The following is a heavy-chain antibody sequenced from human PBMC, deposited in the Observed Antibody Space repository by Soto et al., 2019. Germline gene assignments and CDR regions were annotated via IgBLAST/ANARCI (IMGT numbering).Heavy chain of an antibody. J-gene: IGHJ4*02. CDR3: ARAELYGPGSYYVY. CDR2: INPNSGGT. Sequence: ASVKVSCKASGYTFTGYYMHWVRQAPGQGLEWMGWINPNSGGTNYAQKFQGWVTMTRDTSISTAYMELSRLRSDDTAVYYCARAELYGPGSYYVYWGQGTLVTVSS. D-gene: IGHD3-10*01. CDR1: GYTFTGYY. V-gene: IGHV1-2*04.